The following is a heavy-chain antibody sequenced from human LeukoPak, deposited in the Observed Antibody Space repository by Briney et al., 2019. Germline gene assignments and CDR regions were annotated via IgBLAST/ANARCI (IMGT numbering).Heavy chain of an antibody. CDR2: IYYSGST. CDR1: GGSISSGGYY. Sequence: SQTLSLTCTVSGGSISSGGYYWSWIRQHPGKGLEWIGYIYYSGSTYYNSSLKSRVTISVDTSKNQFSLKLSSVTAADTAVYYCARVSSSLAVAGKGTLFDYWGQGTLVTVSS. J-gene: IGHJ4*02. CDR3: ARVSSSLAVAGKGTLFDY. D-gene: IGHD6-19*01. V-gene: IGHV4-31*03.